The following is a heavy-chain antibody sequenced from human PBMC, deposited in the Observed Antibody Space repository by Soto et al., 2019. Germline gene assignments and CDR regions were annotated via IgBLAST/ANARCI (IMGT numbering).Heavy chain of an antibody. J-gene: IGHJ4*02. Sequence: PSETLSLTCAVSGYSISSSNWWGWIRQPPGKGLEWIGYIYYSGTTYYNPSLKSRVTMSVDTSKNQFSLKLTSVTAVDTAVYYCASSEIQGPIDYWGQGTLVTVSS. D-gene: IGHD6-25*01. CDR2: IYYSGTT. CDR1: GYSISSSNW. V-gene: IGHV4-28*01. CDR3: ASSEIQGPIDY.